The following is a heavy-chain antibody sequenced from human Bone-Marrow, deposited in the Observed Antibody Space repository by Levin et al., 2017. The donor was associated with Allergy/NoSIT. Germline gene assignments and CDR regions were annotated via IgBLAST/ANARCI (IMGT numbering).Heavy chain of an antibody. CDR3: ARERYFALVDY. Sequence: PSETLSLTCTVSGGSISSYYWSWIRQPPGKGLEWIGYIYYSGSTNYNPSLKSRVTISVDTSKNQFSLKLSSVTAADTAVYYCARERYFALVDYWGQGTLVTVSS. CDR1: GGSISSYY. J-gene: IGHJ4*02. D-gene: IGHD3-9*01. CDR2: IYYSGST. V-gene: IGHV4-59*01.